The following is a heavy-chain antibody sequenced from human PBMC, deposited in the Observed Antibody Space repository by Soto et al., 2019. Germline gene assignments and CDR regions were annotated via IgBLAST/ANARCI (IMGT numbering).Heavy chain of an antibody. CDR1: GGTFSSYA. J-gene: IGHJ6*02. V-gene: IGHV1-69*13. CDR3: AGYYSSGWSSAYYYGMDV. CDR2: IIPIFGTA. D-gene: IGHD6-19*01. Sequence: GASVKVSCKASGGTFSSYAISWVRQAPGQGLEWMGGIIPIFGTANYAQKFQGRVTITADESTSTAYMELSSLRSEDTAVYYCAGYYSSGWSSAYYYGMDVWGQGTTVTVSS.